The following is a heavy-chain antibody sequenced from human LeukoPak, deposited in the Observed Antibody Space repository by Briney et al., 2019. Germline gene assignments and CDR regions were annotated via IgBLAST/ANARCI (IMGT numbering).Heavy chain of an antibody. J-gene: IGHJ4*02. CDR1: GFTFSSYG. Sequence: PGRSLRLSCAASGFTFSSYGLHWVRQAPSQGLEWVGFIWYDARNQYYADSVKGRFTISRDNSKNTLYLQMNSLRAEDTAVYYCARVRSTSWYGYFDYWGQGTLVTVSS. D-gene: IGHD6-13*01. CDR2: IWYDARNQ. V-gene: IGHV3-33*01. CDR3: ARVRSTSWYGYFDY.